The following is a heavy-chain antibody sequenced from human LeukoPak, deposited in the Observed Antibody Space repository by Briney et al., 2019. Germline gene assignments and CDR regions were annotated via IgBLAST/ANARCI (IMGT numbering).Heavy chain of an antibody. J-gene: IGHJ4*02. D-gene: IGHD2-2*01. CDR1: GYTFTSYG. CDR2: ISAYNGNT. V-gene: IGHV1-18*01. CDR3: ARDGIVVVPAAKGFDY. Sequence: GASVKVSCKASGYTFTSYGISGVRQAPGQGLEWMGWISAYNGNTNYAQKLQGRVTMTTDTSTSTAYMELRSLRSDDTAVYCCARDGIVVVPAAKGFDYWGQGTLVTVSS.